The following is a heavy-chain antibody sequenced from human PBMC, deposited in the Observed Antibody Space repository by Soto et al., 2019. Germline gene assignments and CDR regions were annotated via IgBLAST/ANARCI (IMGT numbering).Heavy chain of an antibody. CDR3: ARDTPPTDC. V-gene: IGHV1-18*01. CDR1: GYTFTSYH. Sequence: QVQLVQSGAEVKKPGASVKVSCKASGYTFTSYHISWVRQAPGQGLEWMGWISAYNGNTNYAQKLQGRVNITTDTSTSTAYIERRSLRADDTAVYYCARDTPPTDCWGQGTLVTVSS. CDR2: ISAYNGNT. J-gene: IGHJ4*02.